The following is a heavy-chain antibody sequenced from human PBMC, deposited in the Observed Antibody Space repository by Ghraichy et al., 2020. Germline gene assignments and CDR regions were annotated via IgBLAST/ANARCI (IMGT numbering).Heavy chain of an antibody. CDR2: ISGSGGST. J-gene: IGHJ3*02. Sequence: GGSLRLSCAASGFTFSSYAMSWVRQAPGKGLEWVSAISGSGGSTYYADSVKGRFTISRDNSKNTLYLQMNSLRAEDTAVYYCAKVAGYSSGYQDAFDIWGQGTMVTVSS. CDR1: GFTFSSYA. CDR3: AKVAGYSSGYQDAFDI. V-gene: IGHV3-23*01. D-gene: IGHD6-19*01.